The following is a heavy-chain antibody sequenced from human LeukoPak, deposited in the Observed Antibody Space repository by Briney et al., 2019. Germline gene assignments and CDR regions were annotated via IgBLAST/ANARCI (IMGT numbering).Heavy chain of an antibody. V-gene: IGHV3-23*01. CDR2: ISGSGDAT. Sequence: PGGSLRLSCAASGFTFSSFTMTWVRQTSGKGLEWVSGISGSGDATFYADSVKGRFTISRDNSKDTLYLQMSSLRAEDTAIYYCAKDRGYWGQGTLVTVTS. J-gene: IGHJ4*02. CDR3: AKDRGY. CDR1: GFTFSSFT.